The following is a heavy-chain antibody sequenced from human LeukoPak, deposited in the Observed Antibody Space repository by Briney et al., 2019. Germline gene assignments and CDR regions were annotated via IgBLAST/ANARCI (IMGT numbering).Heavy chain of an antibody. Sequence: GGSLRLSCAASGFIFSSHGMHWVRQAPGKGLEWVAVIWYDGSNNYYADSVKGRFTISRDNSKNTLYLQMDSLRGEDTAVYYCARDPVRDGYPYSFDYWGQGTLVTVSS. CDR3: ARDPVRDGYPYSFDY. J-gene: IGHJ4*02. D-gene: IGHD5-24*01. CDR2: IWYDGSNN. V-gene: IGHV3-33*01. CDR1: GFIFSSHG.